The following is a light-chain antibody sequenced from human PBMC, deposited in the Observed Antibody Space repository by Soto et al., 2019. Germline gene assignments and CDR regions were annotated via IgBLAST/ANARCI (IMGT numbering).Light chain of an antibody. CDR2: GNT. V-gene: IGLV1-40*01. J-gene: IGLJ1*01. CDR3: QSYDNSLSAYV. Sequence: QPVLTQQPSVSGAPGQRVTISCTGSSSNIGTGYDVHWYQQLPGTAPRLLIHGNTNRPSGVPDRFSGSKSGTSASLAITGLQAEDEADYYCQSYDNSLSAYVFGTGTKVTVL. CDR1: SSNIGTGYD.